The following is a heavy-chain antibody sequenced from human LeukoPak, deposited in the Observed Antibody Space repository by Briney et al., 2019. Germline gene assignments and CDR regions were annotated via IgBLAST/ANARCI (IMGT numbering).Heavy chain of an antibody. Sequence: ASVKVSCKASGYTFTGYGISWVRQAPGQGLEWMGWISAYNGNTNYAQKLQGRVTMTTDTSTSTAYMELRSLRSDDTAVYYCARDHRREWPRSPGYWGQGTLVAVSS. CDR3: ARDHRREWPRSPGY. V-gene: IGHV1-18*01. D-gene: IGHD5-12*01. CDR2: ISAYNGNT. J-gene: IGHJ4*02. CDR1: GYTFTGYG.